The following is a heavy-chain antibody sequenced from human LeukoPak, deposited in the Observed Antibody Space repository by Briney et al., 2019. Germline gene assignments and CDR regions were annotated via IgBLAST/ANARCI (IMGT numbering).Heavy chain of an antibody. CDR1: GFTFKSYD. Sequence: GGSLRLSCAASGFTFKSYDMNWVRQAPGKGLEWVSYIARDSDIIHYADSVKGRFTISRDNAENSLDLQMNSLRVEDTAVYYCAKIRLGYGHDNDFGSWGQGTLVTVSS. J-gene: IGHJ4*02. V-gene: IGHV3-48*01. CDR3: AKIRLGYGHDNDFGS. CDR2: IARDSDII. D-gene: IGHD5-18*01.